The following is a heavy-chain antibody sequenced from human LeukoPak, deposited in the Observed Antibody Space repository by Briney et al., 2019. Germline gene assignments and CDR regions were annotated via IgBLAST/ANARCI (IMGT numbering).Heavy chain of an antibody. J-gene: IGHJ4*02. CDR3: ARETSGYSFGPFDY. D-gene: IGHD5-18*01. CDR1: GFTFSRNA. Sequence: GGSLRLSCAASGFTFSRNAMHWVRQAPGKGLEWVAVMSYDGSNKKYADSVKGRFTISRDNSKNTLYLQMNSLRAEDTAVYYCARETSGYSFGPFDYWGQGTLATVSS. CDR2: MSYDGSNK. V-gene: IGHV3-30*04.